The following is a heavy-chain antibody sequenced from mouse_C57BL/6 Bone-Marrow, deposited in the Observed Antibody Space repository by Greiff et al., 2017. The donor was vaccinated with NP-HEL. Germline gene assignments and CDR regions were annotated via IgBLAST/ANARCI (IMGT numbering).Heavy chain of an antibody. CDR2: IYPGSGNT. V-gene: IGHV1-76*01. CDR3: ARQRVPYFDY. CDR1: GYTFTDYY. J-gene: IGHJ2*01. Sequence: QVQLQQSGAELVRPGASVKLSCKASGYTFTDYYINWVKQRPGQGLEWIARIYPGSGNTYYNEKFKGKATLTAEKSSSTACMQLSSLTSEDSAVYFCARQRVPYFDYWGQGTTLTVSS.